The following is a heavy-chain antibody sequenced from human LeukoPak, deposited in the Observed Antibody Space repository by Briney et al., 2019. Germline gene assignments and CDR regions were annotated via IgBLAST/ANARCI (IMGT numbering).Heavy chain of an antibody. CDR3: ARLHYYGSGSSAGFDP. CDR1: GGSISSYY. V-gene: IGHV4-59*08. CDR2: IYYSGST. J-gene: IGHJ5*02. Sequence: SETLSLTCTVSGGSISSYYWSWIRQPPGKGLEWIGYIYYSGSTNYNPSLKSRVTISVDTSKNQFSLKLSSVTAADTAVYYCARLHYYGSGSSAGFDPWGQGTLVTVSS. D-gene: IGHD3-10*01.